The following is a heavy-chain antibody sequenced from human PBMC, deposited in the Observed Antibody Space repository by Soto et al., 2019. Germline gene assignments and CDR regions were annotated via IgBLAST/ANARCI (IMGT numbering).Heavy chain of an antibody. J-gene: IGHJ3*02. CDR1: GGSISSYF. Sequence: SETLSLTCTVSGGSISSYFLNWIRQAPGKGLEWIGYMYFNESTNYNPSLKSRVTISLDTSKSLFSLKLNSVTAADTAVYYCARDHKEAFDIWGQGTLVTVSS. CDR2: MYFNEST. V-gene: IGHV4-59*01. CDR3: ARDHKEAFDI.